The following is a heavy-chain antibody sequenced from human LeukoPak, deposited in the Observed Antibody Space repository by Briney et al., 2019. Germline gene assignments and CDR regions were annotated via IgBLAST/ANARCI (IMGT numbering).Heavy chain of an antibody. CDR1: GFTFSSYA. CDR3: ARAVRGVIYFDY. Sequence: GGSLRLSCAASGFTFSSYAMSWVRQAPGKGLEWVANINQDGSEKYYVGSVKGRFIISRDNAKNSLYLQMNSLRAEDTAVYYCARAVRGVIYFDYWGQGTLVTVSS. D-gene: IGHD3-10*01. J-gene: IGHJ4*02. CDR2: INQDGSEK. V-gene: IGHV3-7*01.